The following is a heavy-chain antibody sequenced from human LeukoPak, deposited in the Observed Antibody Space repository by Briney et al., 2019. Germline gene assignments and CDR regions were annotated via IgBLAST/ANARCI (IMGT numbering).Heavy chain of an antibody. V-gene: IGHV3-23*01. Sequence: GGSLRLSCAASGFTFSSYAMSWVRQAPGKGLEWVSAISGSGGSTYYADSVKGRFTISRDNSKNTLYPQMNSLRAEDTAVYCCASDDSSSGWYVGIVWGQGTLVTVSS. D-gene: IGHD6-19*01. CDR2: ISGSGGST. CDR3: ASDDSSSGWYVGIV. J-gene: IGHJ4*02. CDR1: GFTFSSYA.